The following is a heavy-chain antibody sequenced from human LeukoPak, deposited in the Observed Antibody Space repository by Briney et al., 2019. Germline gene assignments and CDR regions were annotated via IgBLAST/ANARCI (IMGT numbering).Heavy chain of an antibody. CDR1: GYSTSSGYY. D-gene: IGHD2-15*01. J-gene: IGHJ3*02. V-gene: IGHV4-38-2*02. CDR3: ATRANIVVVVAATEGAFDI. Sequence: PSETLSLTCTVSGYSTSSGYYWGWIRQPPGKGLEWIGSIYHSGSTYYNLSLKSRVTISVDTSKNQFSLKLSSVTAADTAVYYCATRANIVVVVAATEGAFDIWGQGTMVTVSP. CDR2: IYHSGST.